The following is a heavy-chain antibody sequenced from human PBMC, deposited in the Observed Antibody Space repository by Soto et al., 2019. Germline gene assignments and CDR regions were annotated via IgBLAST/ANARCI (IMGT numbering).Heavy chain of an antibody. D-gene: IGHD4-17*01. V-gene: IGHV3-33*01. CDR2: IWYDGSNK. CDR1: GFTFSSYG. Sequence: PGGSLRLSCAASGFTFSSYGMHWVRQAPGKGLEWVAVIWYDGSNKYYADSVKGRFTISRDNSKNTLYLQMNSLRAEDTAVYYCARGIDYGDYASWFDPWGQGTLVTVSS. CDR3: ARGIDYGDYASWFDP. J-gene: IGHJ5*02.